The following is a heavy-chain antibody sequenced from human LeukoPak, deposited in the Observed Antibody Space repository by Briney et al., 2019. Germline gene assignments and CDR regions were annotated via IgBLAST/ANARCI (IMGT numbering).Heavy chain of an antibody. Sequence: PGGSLRLSRAASGFTFSSYAMSWVRQAPGKGLEWVSGISGSVDRRYYADSVKGRFTISRDNSKNTLYLQMNSLRAEDTALYYCAKFISVVVAAMDYFDYWGQGTLVTVSS. CDR2: ISGSVDRR. D-gene: IGHD2-15*01. V-gene: IGHV3-23*01. CDR1: GFTFSSYA. CDR3: AKFISVVVAAMDYFDY. J-gene: IGHJ4*02.